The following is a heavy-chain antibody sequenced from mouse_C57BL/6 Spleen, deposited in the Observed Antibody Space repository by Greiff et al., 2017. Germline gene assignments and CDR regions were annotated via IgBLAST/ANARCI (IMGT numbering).Heavy chain of an antibody. CDR1: GYTFTDYE. Sequence: VQLQQSGAELVRPGASVTLSCKASGYTFTDYEMHWVKQTPVHGLEWIGAIDPETGGTAYNQKFKGKAILTADKSSSTAYMELRSLTSEDSAVYYCTRYHYGSSYYAMDYWGQGTSVTVSS. CDR3: TRYHYGSSYYAMDY. J-gene: IGHJ4*01. D-gene: IGHD1-1*01. CDR2: IDPETGGT. V-gene: IGHV1-15*01.